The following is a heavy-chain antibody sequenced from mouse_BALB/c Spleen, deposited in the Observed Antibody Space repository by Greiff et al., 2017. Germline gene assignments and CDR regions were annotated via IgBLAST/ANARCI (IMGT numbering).Heavy chain of an antibody. Sequence: EVKLMESGPGLVKPSQSLSLTCTVTGYSITSDYAWNWIRQFPGNKLEWMGYISYSGSTSYNPSLKSRISITRDTSKNQFFLQLNSVTTEDTATYYCARRGGYAMDYWGQGTSVTVSS. V-gene: IGHV3-2*02. CDR3: ARRGGYAMDY. CDR2: ISYSGST. CDR1: GYSITSDYA. J-gene: IGHJ4*01.